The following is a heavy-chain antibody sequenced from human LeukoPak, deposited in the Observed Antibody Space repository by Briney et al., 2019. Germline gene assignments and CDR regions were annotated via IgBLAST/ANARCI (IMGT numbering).Heavy chain of an antibody. J-gene: IGHJ5*02. CDR3: ARSQGGNTLWFDP. CDR1: LYTFTSYY. D-gene: IGHD4-23*01. V-gene: IGHV1-46*01. Sequence: ASVKVSRETSLYTFTSYYMHWVRQTPRQGLEWMGIINTSGGSTTYAQKFQGRVSMTRDTSTSTVYLEVSSLRSEDTAVYYCARSQGGNTLWFDPWGQGTLVTVSS. CDR2: INTSGGST.